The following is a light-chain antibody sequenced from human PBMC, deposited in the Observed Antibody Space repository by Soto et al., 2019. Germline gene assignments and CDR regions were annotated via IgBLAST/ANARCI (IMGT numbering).Light chain of an antibody. Sequence: EIVLTQSPGALSLSPGDRATLSCWASESIGDYLAWYQQRPGQAPRLLIYAASRRASGTTHRFSGSGSERTFTLAISRLEPADFGVYYCQQYVTSPSITSGQGTRLDI. CDR1: ESIGDY. V-gene: IGKV3-20*01. CDR3: QQYVTSPSIT. J-gene: IGKJ5*01. CDR2: AAS.